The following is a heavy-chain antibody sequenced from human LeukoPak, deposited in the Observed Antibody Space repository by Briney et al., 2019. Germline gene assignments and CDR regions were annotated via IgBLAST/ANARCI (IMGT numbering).Heavy chain of an antibody. V-gene: IGHV4-39*01. CDR3: ARMYYDFWSGYPNDQFDY. D-gene: IGHD3-3*01. CDR2: IYYSGST. Sequence: SETLSLTCTVSGGSISSSSCYWGWIRQPPGKGLEWIGSIYYSGSTYYNPSLKSRVTISVDTSKNQFSLKLSSVTAADTAAYYCARMYYDFWSGYPNDQFDYWGQGTLVTVSS. J-gene: IGHJ4*02. CDR1: GGSISSSSCY.